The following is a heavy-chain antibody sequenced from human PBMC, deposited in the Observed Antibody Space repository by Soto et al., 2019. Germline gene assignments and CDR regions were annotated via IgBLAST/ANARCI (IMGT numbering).Heavy chain of an antibody. V-gene: IGHV1-18*01. D-gene: IGHD2-2*03. CDR2: ISAYNGNT. J-gene: IGHJ5*02. Sequence: ASVKVSCKASGYTFTSYGISWVRQAPGQGLEWMGWISAYNGNTNYAQKLQGRVTMTTDTSTSTAYMELRSLRSDDTAVYYCARASLDIVVVPAAMLPHWFDPWGQGTLVTVSS. CDR1: GYTFTSYG. CDR3: ARASLDIVVVPAAMLPHWFDP.